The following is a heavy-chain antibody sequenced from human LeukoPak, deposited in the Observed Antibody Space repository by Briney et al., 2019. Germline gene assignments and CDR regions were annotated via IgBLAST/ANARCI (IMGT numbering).Heavy chain of an antibody. CDR3: ARLARRNNWFDH. D-gene: IGHD3-3*02. J-gene: IGHJ5*02. CDR2: INPNSGGT. CDR1: GYTFTGYY. V-gene: IGHV1-2*02. Sequence: ASVKVSCKASGYTFTGYYMHWVRQAPGQGLEWMGWINPNSGGTNYAQKFPSRVTMTRKTSMSTAYMELSRLTSDDTAVYYCARLARRNNWFDHWGQGTLVTVSS.